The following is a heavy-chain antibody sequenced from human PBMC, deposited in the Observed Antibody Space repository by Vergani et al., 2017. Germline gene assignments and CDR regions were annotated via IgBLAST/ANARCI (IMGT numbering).Heavy chain of an antibody. CDR3: ARVAVAVTRDY. J-gene: IGHJ4*02. Sequence: QVQLQQWGAGLLKPSETLSLTCAVYGGSFSGYYWSGIRQPPGKGLEWIGDINHSGSTNYNPSLKSRVTISVDTSKNQFSLKLSSVTAADTAVYYCARVAVAVTRDYWGQGTLVTVSS. CDR2: INHSGST. V-gene: IGHV4-34*01. CDR1: GGSFSGYY. D-gene: IGHD6-19*01.